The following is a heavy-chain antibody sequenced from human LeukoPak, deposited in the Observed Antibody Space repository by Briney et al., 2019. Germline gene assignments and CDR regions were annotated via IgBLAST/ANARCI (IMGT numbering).Heavy chain of an antibody. V-gene: IGHV1-2*02. J-gene: IGHJ6*03. D-gene: IGHD3-9*01. CDR3: ASTSSDWLSYYYYYYMDV. CDR2: INPNSGGT. Sequence: ASVKVSCKASGYTFTGYYMHWVRQAPGQGLEWMGWINPNSGGTNYAQKFQGRVTITTDESTSTAYMELSSLRSEDTAVYYCASTSSDWLSYYYYYYMDVWGKGTTVTVSS. CDR1: GYTFTGYY.